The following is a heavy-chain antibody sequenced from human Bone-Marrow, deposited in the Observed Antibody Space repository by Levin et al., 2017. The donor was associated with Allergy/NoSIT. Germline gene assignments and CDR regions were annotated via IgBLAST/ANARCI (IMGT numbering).Heavy chain of an antibody. J-gene: IGHJ4*02. CDR2: LSGPSSVT. Sequence: GGSLRLSCAASGFAFSDFAMSWVRQAPGKGLEWVSTLSGPSSVTYYADSVKGRFTISRDNSKNTLHLQMNSLRAEDTAIYYCAKMRGMEQWFFDYWGQGPLVTVSS. V-gene: IGHV3-23*01. CDR1: GFAFSDFA. CDR3: AKMRGMEQWFFDY. D-gene: IGHD6-19*01.